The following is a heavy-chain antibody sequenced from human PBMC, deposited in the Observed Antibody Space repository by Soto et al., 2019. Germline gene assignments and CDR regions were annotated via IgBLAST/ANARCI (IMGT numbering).Heavy chain of an antibody. CDR1: GFTFSSYG. V-gene: IGHV3-30*18. D-gene: IGHD3-22*01. J-gene: IGHJ6*02. CDR3: AKDITVTLTYYYYRMAV. CDR2: ISYDGSNK. Sequence: TGGSLRLSCAASGFTFSSYGMHWVRQAPGKGLEWVAVISYDGSNKYYADSVKGRFTISRDNSKNTLYLQMNSLRAEDTAVYYCAKDITVTLTYYYYRMAVWGQGTTVPVSS.